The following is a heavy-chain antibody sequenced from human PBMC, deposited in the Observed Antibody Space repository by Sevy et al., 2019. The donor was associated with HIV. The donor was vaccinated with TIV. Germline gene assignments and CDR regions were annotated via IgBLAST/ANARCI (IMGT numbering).Heavy chain of an antibody. CDR1: GFTFSSYA. J-gene: IGHJ5*02. Sequence: GGSLRLSCAASGFTFSSYAMRWVRQAPGKGLEWVAVISYDGSNKYYADSVKGRFTISRDNSKNTLYLQMNSLRAEDTAVYYCARDLDGDDWFDPWGQGTLVTVSS. CDR3: ARDLDGDDWFDP. V-gene: IGHV3-30-3*01. D-gene: IGHD3-10*01. CDR2: ISYDGSNK.